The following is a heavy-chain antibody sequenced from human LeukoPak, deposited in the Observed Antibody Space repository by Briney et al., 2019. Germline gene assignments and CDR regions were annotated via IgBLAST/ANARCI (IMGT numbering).Heavy chain of an antibody. J-gene: IGHJ4*02. Sequence: PGASLRFSCAASGFTFSNYAMSLLRQAPGKVLEWVSAVPGRYTSTYYTDSLKGRFTISRKNSKNTYDLQMISLSAEDTAIYYCSKWGDYDVLTGYDDSDYWGKGTLVTVSS. V-gene: IGHV3-23*01. CDR2: VPGRYTST. CDR3: SKWGDYDVLTGYDDSDY. D-gene: IGHD3-9*01. CDR1: GFTFSNYA.